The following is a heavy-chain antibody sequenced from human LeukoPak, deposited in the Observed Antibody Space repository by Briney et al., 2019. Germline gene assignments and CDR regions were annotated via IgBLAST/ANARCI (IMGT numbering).Heavy chain of an antibody. CDR2: ISSSSSYI. CDR3: ARDVRYCSSTSCYYDDY. J-gene: IGHJ4*02. D-gene: IGHD2-2*01. CDR1: GFTFSSYS. V-gene: IGHV3-21*01. Sequence: GGSLRLSXAASGFTFSSYSMNWVCQAPGKGLEWVSSISSSSSYIYYADSVKGRFTISRDNAKNSLYLQMNSLRAEDTAVYYCARDVRYCSSTSCYYDDYWGQGTLVTVSS.